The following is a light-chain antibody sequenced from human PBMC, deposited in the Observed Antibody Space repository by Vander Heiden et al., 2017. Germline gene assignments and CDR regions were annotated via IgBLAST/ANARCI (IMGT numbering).Light chain of an antibody. CDR3: QLWKSNSEIPVV. V-gene: IGLV3-21*02. Sequence: SYVLTQPPSVSVAPGQTARITCGGYNIGSRSVHWYQQKTGQAPVVVVYDDKDRPSGIPERFSGSNSGNTATLIISRVEAGDEADYHCQLWKSNSEIPVVFGGGTKLTVL. J-gene: IGLJ2*01. CDR2: DDK. CDR1: NIGSRS.